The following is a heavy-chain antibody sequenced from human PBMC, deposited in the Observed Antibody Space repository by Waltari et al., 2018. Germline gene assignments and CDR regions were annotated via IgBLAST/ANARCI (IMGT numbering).Heavy chain of an antibody. V-gene: IGHV3-30*01. Sequence: QVQLVESGGGVVQPGRSLRLSCAASGFTFSSYAMHWVRQAPGKGLEWVAVISYDGSNKYYADSVKGRFTISRDNSKNTLYLQMNSLRAEDTAVYYCARGALDTAMPNDYWGQGTLVTVSS. CDR1: GFTFSSYA. CDR2: ISYDGSNK. J-gene: IGHJ4*02. D-gene: IGHD5-18*01. CDR3: ARGALDTAMPNDY.